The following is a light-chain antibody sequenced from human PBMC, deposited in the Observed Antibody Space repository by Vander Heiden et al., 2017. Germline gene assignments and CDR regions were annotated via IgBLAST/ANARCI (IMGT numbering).Light chain of an antibody. Sequence: DIQMTQSPSCLSASVGDRVTITCRASQSISSYLNWYQQKPGKAPKLLIYAASSLQSGVPSRFSGSGSGTEFTLTISSLQPEDFATYYCQQSDSTPCTFGQGTKLEIK. CDR1: QSISSY. CDR3: QQSDSTPCT. V-gene: IGKV1-39*01. CDR2: AAS. J-gene: IGKJ2*02.